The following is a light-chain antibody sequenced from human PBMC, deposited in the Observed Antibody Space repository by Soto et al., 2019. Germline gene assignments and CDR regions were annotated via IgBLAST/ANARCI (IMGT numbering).Light chain of an antibody. J-gene: IGLJ2*01. CDR1: SSDVGTYNF. CDR3: CSYAGRTTPVV. CDR2: EVT. Sequence: QSALTQPASVSGSPGQSITISCTGTSSDVGTYNFVSWYQEYPGKAPKLVIYEVTKRPSGVSNRFSGSKSGNTASLTISGLQAEDEADYYCCSYAGRTTPVVFGGGTQLTVL. V-gene: IGLV2-23*02.